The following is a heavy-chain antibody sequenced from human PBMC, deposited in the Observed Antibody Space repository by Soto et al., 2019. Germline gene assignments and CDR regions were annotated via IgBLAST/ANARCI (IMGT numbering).Heavy chain of an antibody. V-gene: IGHV3-30-3*01. Sequence: GGSLRLSCAASGFTFSTYAIHWVRQAPDKGLEWVALISFDGNNKYYADSVKGRFTIARDTSKDTLYLLVNSLRAEDTAVYYCAREHRPCSGYYYGMGVCRQRTTFTACS. CDR1: GFTFSTYA. CDR3: AREHRPCSGYYYGMGV. J-gene: IGHJ6*02. CDR2: ISFDGNNK. D-gene: IGHD2-15*01.